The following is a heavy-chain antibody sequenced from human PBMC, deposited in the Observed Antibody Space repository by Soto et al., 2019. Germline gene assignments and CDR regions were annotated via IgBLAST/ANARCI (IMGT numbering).Heavy chain of an antibody. CDR1: GFTFISYA. CDR2: ISGSGGST. D-gene: IGHD6-19*01. J-gene: IGHJ3*02. V-gene: IGHV3-23*01. Sequence: GGSLRLSCAASGFTFISYAMSWVRQAPGKGLEWVSAISGSGGSTYYADSVKGRFTISRDNSKNTLYLQMNSLRAEDTAVYYCAKALSSWLGAFDIWGQGTMVTVSS. CDR3: AKALSSWLGAFDI.